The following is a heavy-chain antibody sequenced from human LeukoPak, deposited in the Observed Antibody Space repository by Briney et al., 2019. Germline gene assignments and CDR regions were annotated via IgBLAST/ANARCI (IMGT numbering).Heavy chain of an antibody. Sequence: GGSLRLSCAASGFTFNNYGMQWVRQARGKGLVWVAVISYDGSNKYYADSVKGRFTISRDNSKNTLYLQMNSLRAEDTAVYYCAKSNGIAAVVDYWGQGTPVPVSS. CDR2: ISYDGSNK. V-gene: IGHV3-30*18. J-gene: IGHJ4*02. CDR3: AKSNGIAAVVDY. D-gene: IGHD6-13*01. CDR1: GFTFNNYG.